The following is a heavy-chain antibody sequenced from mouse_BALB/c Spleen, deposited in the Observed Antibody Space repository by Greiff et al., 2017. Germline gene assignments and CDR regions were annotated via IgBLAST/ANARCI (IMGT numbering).Heavy chain of an antibody. D-gene: IGHD1-1*01. J-gene: IGHJ2*01. CDR1: GFNIKDTY. V-gene: IGHV14-3*02. Sequence: EVKLMESGAELVKPGASVKLSCTASGFNIKDTYMHWVKQRPEQGLEWIGRIDPANGNTKYDPKFQGKATITADTSSNTAYLQLSSLTSEDTAVYYCARRDYDFDYWGQGTTLTVSS. CDR3: ARRDYDFDY. CDR2: IDPANGNT.